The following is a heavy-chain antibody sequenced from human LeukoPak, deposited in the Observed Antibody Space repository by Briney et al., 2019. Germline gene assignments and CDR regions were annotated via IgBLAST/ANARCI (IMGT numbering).Heavy chain of an antibody. CDR2: FDTDDGET. CDR3: AAYFYGKKGLYAFLEY. V-gene: IGHV1-24*01. Sequence: ASVKVSCKISGYRITELSMHWVRQAPGKGLEWMGGFDTDDGETIYAQKFQGRVTMSEDTSTDTAYIELSGLGSEDTAVYYCAAYFYGKKGLYAFLEYWGQGTLVTVST. J-gene: IGHJ1*01. D-gene: IGHD3-10*01. CDR1: GYRITELS.